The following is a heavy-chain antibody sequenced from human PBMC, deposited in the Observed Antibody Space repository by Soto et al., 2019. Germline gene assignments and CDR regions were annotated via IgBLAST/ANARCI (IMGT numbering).Heavy chain of an antibody. Sequence: PGGSLRLSCAASGFTFSSYAMSWVRQAPGKGLEWVSAISGSGGSTYYADSVKGRFTISRDNSKNTLYLQMNSLRAEDTAVYYCAKDTNLWFGELLPDPFDYWGQGTLVTVSS. CDR2: ISGSGGST. J-gene: IGHJ4*02. V-gene: IGHV3-23*01. CDR1: GFTFSSYA. D-gene: IGHD3-10*01. CDR3: AKDTNLWFGELLPDPFDY.